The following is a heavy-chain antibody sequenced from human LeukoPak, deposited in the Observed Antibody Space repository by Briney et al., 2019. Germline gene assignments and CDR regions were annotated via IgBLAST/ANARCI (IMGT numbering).Heavy chain of an antibody. V-gene: IGHV3-23*01. J-gene: IGHJ4*02. Sequence: PGGSLRLSCAASGFTFSSYAMSWVRQAPGKGLEWVSAISGNGGTTYYADSVKGRFTISRDNSKNTLYLQMNSLRAEDTAVYYCARMTPMAIAFYFDYWGQGTLVTVSS. D-gene: IGHD5-18*01. CDR3: ARMTPMAIAFYFDY. CDR2: ISGNGGTT. CDR1: GFTFSSYA.